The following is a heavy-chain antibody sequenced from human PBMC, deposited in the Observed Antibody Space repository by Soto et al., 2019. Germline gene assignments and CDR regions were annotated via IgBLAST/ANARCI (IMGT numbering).Heavy chain of an antibody. Sequence: SETLSLTCTVSGGSISGYYWSWIRQPPGKGLEWIAYIYSSGSTNSNPSLKSRVTISVDTSKNQLSLRLSSVTAADTAVYYCARHSNEYRKSLDYWGQGTLVTVS. CDR3: ARHSNEYRKSLDY. D-gene: IGHD1-1*01. J-gene: IGHJ4*02. V-gene: IGHV4-59*08. CDR2: IYSSGST. CDR1: GGSISGYY.